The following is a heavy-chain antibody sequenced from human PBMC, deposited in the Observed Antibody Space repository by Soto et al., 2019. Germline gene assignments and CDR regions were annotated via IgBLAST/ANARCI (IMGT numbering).Heavy chain of an antibody. CDR3: ARDLAGGGCYNAFDI. CDR1: GFTCSDYY. Sequence: GGSLRLFCSASGFTCSDYYMSWMRQAPGKGLEWVSYISSSGSTIYYADSVKGRFTISRDNAKNSLYLQMNSLRAEDTAVYYCARDLAGGGCYNAFDIWGQGTTVTVSS. D-gene: IGHD2-15*01. J-gene: IGHJ3*02. V-gene: IGHV3-11*04. CDR2: ISSSGSTI.